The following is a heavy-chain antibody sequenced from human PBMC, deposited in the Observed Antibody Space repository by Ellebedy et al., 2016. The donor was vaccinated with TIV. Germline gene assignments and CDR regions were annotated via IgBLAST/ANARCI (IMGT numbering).Heavy chain of an antibody. J-gene: IGHJ4*02. CDR3: ARDVRGWGLYYFDY. D-gene: IGHD7-27*01. CDR1: GGSISSGGYY. Sequence: SETLSLTCTVSGGSISSGGYYWSWIRQHPGKGLEWIGYIYYSGSTYYNPSLKSRVTISVDTSKNQFSLKLSSVTAADTAVYYCARDVRGWGLYYFDYWGQGTLVTVSS. V-gene: IGHV4-31*03. CDR2: IYYSGST.